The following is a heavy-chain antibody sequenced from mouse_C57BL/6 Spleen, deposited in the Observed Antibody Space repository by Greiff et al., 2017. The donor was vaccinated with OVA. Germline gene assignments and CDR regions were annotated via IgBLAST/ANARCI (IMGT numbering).Heavy chain of an antibody. J-gene: IGHJ2*01. CDR1: GFTFTDYY. CDR3: ARYGGSGYFYFDY. V-gene: IGHV7-3*01. D-gene: IGHD3-2*02. CDR2: IRNKANGYTT. Sequence: DVMLVESGGGLVQPGGSLSLSCAASGFTFTDYYMSWVRQPPGKALEWLGFIRNKANGYTTEYSASVKGRFTISRDNSQSILYLQMNALRAEDSATYYCARYGGSGYFYFDYWGQGTTLTVSS.